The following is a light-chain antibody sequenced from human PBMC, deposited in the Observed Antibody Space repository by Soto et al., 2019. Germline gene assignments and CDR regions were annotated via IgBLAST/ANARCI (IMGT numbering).Light chain of an antibody. CDR3: QSYNTSDHWV. J-gene: IGLJ3*02. CDR2: EDK. V-gene: IGLV6-57*04. CDR1: SGSIASHY. Sequence: NFMLTQPHSMSESPGKTITISCTRSSGSIASHYVQWYQQRPGSAPTTVIYEDKRRPSGVPDRFSGSIHSSSNSASLTISVLEADDEADYYCQSYNTSDHWVFGGGTKVTVL.